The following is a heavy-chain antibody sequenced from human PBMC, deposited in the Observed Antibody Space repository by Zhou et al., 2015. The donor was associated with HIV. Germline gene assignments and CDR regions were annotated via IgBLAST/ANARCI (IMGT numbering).Heavy chain of an antibody. CDR1: GGTFSSYT. D-gene: IGHD5-12*01. CDR2: ITPMFGTA. V-gene: IGHV1-69*01. CDR3: AREGEGRMATVTFALXV. J-gene: IGHJ3*01. Sequence: QVQLVQSGTEVKKPGSSVKVSCKASGGTFSSYTLSWVRQAPGQGFEWMGGITPMFGTANYAQKFQGRATITADESTRTTYMELKSLRSEDTAVYYCAREGEGRMATVTFALXVWGQGTVVSVSS.